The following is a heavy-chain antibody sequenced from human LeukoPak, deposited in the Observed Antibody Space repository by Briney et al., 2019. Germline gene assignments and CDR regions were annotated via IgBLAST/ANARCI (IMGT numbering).Heavy chain of an antibody. D-gene: IGHD2-21*01. J-gene: IGHJ3*02. CDR3: AKEASRGFDI. V-gene: IGHV3-23*01. CDR1: GFTFSSYA. Sequence: GGSLRLSCAASGFTFSSYAMSWVSQAPGKGLEWVSGITSGGSTYKVDSVKGRFTISRDNSKNTLYLQMNSLRAEDTAVYYCAKEASRGFDIWGQGTMVTVYS. CDR2: ITSGGST.